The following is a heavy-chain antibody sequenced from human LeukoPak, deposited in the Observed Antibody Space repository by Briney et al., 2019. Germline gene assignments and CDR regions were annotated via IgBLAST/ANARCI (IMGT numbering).Heavy chain of an antibody. CDR2: INPNSGDT. CDR1: GYTFTGYY. CDR3: ARKSVVNLNAFDI. D-gene: IGHD2-2*01. V-gene: IGHV1-2*02. J-gene: IGHJ3*02. Sequence: ASVKVSCKASGYTFTGYYMHWVRQAPGQGLEWMGWINPNSGDTNYAQKFQGRVTMTRDTSISTAYMELSRLRSDDTAVYYCARKSVVNLNAFDIWGQGTMVTVSS.